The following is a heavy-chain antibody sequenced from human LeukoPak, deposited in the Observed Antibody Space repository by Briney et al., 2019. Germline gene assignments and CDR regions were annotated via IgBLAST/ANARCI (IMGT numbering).Heavy chain of an antibody. V-gene: IGHV3-30*03. D-gene: IGHD6-13*01. J-gene: IGHJ4*02. CDR2: ISFDGSIK. CDR1: GFTFSSYG. CDR3: CSSWDLDS. Sequence: GGSLRLSCAASGFTFSSYGMHWVRQAPGKGLKWVALISFDGSIKYYADSVKGRFTISRDNSNDTLYLQMNSLTTEDTAVYYCCSSWDLDSWGQGTLVTVSS.